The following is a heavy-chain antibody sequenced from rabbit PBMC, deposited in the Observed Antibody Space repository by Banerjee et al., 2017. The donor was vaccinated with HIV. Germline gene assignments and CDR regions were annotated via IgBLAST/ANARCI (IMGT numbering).Heavy chain of an antibody. CDR1: GFSFSSGDD. V-gene: IGHV1S40*01. J-gene: IGHJ4*01. CDR3: ARGDVAYAGNGCASNL. CDR2: IYGGGSGGT. Sequence: QSLEESGGDLVKPGASLTLTCTASGFSFSSGDDMCWVRQAPGKGLEWIACIYGGGSGGTYYASWAKGRFTISKTSSTTVTLQLNSLTAADTATYFCARGDVAYAGNGCASNLWGPGTLVTVS. D-gene: IGHD6-1*01.